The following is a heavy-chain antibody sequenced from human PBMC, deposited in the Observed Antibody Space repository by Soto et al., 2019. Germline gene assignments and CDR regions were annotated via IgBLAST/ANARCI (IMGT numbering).Heavy chain of an antibody. CDR1: GYTFTNYA. CDR2: INTGDGNT. J-gene: IGHJ4*02. Sequence: ASVKVSCKASGYTFTNYAMHWVRQAPGQRLEWMGWINTGDGNTKYSQKFQDRVTITRDTSASTAYMELSSLRSEDTAVYYCARSSIYCSGGSCYSGVIDYWGPGTLVTVSS. CDR3: ARSSIYCSGGSCYSGVIDY. V-gene: IGHV1-3*04. D-gene: IGHD2-15*01.